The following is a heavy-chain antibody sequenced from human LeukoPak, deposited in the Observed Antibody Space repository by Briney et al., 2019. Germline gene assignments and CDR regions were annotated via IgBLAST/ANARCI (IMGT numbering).Heavy chain of an antibody. Sequence: GGYLRLSCAGSGFTFSSNALSWVRQAPGKGLEWVSAISGSGGSTYYADSVKGRFTISRDNSKNTLYLQMNSLRAEDTAVYYCAKDIARFLEWSRYYYYYMDVWGKGTTVTVSS. CDR1: GFTFSSNA. J-gene: IGHJ6*03. CDR3: AKDIARFLEWSRYYYYYMDV. CDR2: ISGSGGST. D-gene: IGHD3-3*01. V-gene: IGHV3-23*01.